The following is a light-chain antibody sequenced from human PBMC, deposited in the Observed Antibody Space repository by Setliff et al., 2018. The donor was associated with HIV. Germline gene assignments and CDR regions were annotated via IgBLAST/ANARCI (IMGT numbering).Light chain of an antibody. Sequence: QSALTRPASVSGSPGQSITISCTGTSSDIGGNRYVSWFRQHPGKAPKLMIYNVSNRPSGISDRFSGSKSGNTASLTISGLQAEDEGDYYCCSYAYSDSWIFGGGTKVTVL. J-gene: IGLJ2*01. CDR3: CSYAYSDSWI. V-gene: IGLV2-14*01. CDR1: SSDIGGNRY. CDR2: NVS.